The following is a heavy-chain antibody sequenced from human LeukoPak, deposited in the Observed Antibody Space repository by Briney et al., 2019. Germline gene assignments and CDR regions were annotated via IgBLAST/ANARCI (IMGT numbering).Heavy chain of an antibody. CDR2: ISAYNGNT. CDR1: GYTFTSYG. D-gene: IGHD3-3*01. CDR3: ARDPRPTFLEWLWPYYYYYYMDV. J-gene: IGHJ6*03. V-gene: IGHV1-18*01. Sequence: GASVKVSCKASGYTFTSYGISWVRQAPGQGLEWMGWISAYNGNTNYAQKLQGRVTMTTDTSTSTAYMELRSLRSDDTAVYYCARDPRPTFLEWLWPYYYYYYMDVWGKGTTVTVSS.